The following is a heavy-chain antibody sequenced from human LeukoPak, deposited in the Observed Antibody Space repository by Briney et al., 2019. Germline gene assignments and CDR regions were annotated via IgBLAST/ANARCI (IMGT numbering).Heavy chain of an antibody. CDR1: GFTFSSYG. Sequence: GSLRLSCAASGFTFSSYGMHWVRQAPGKGLEWVAVISYDGSNKYYADSVKGRFTISRDNSKNTLYLQMNSLRAEDTAVYYCARGEGDYGDYGDAFDIWGQGTMVTDSS. CDR3: ARGEGDYGDYGDAFDI. D-gene: IGHD4-17*01. V-gene: IGHV3-30*03. J-gene: IGHJ3*02. CDR2: ISYDGSNK.